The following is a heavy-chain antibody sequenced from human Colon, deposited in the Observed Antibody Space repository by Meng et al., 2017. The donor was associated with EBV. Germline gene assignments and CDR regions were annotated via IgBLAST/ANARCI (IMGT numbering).Heavy chain of an antibody. D-gene: IGHD3-10*01. CDR3: ARRRGGSGRDC. CDR2: IYHSGST. J-gene: IGHJ4*02. Sequence: QLQLQESGPGLVKPSETLSLTCTVPGGSISSNGYYWDWARQPPGKGLEWIGAIYHSGSTSYNPSLQSRVTMFVDTSKNQFSLMLTSVTATDTAVYYCARRRGGSGRDCWGQGTLVTVSS. V-gene: IGHV4-39*01. CDR1: GGSISSNGYY.